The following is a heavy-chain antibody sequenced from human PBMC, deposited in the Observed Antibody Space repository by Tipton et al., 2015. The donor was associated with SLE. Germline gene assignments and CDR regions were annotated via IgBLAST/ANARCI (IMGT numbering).Heavy chain of an antibody. D-gene: IGHD6-19*01. CDR1: GYSISSGYY. CDR2: ICHSGST. Sequence: TLSLTCAVSGYSISSGYYWGWIRQPPGKGLEWIGSICHSGSTYYNPSLKSRVTISVDTSKNQFSLKLSSVTAADTAMYYCARDYGAVAGYYWGQGTLVTVSS. J-gene: IGHJ4*02. V-gene: IGHV4-38-2*02. CDR3: ARDYGAVAGYY.